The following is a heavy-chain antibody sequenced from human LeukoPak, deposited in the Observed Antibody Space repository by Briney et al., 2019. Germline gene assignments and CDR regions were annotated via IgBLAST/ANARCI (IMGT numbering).Heavy chain of an antibody. Sequence: GGSLRLSCAASGFTFSSYGMHWVRQAPGKGLEWVAVISYDGSNKYYADSVKGRFTISRDNSKNTLYLQMNSLRAEATAVYYCAKGVYSSGWDILFDYWGQGTLVTVSS. J-gene: IGHJ4*02. V-gene: IGHV3-30*18. D-gene: IGHD6-19*01. CDR2: ISYDGSNK. CDR1: GFTFSSYG. CDR3: AKGVYSSGWDILFDY.